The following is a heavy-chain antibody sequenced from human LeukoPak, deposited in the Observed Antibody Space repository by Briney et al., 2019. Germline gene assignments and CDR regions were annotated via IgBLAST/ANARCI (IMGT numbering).Heavy chain of an antibody. CDR2: ISYDGSNR. V-gene: IGHV3-30-3*01. Sequence: PGGSLRLSCAASGFTFSSYAMHWVRQAPGKGLEWVAAISYDGSNRYHADSVKGRFTISRDNSKNTLYLQMNSLRADDTAVYYCARGISSSWLSDYWGQGTLVTVSS. J-gene: IGHJ4*02. D-gene: IGHD6-13*01. CDR1: GFTFSSYA. CDR3: ARGISSSWLSDY.